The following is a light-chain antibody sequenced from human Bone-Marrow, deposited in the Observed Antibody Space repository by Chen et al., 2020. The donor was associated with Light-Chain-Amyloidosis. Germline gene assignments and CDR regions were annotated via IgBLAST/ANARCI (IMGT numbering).Light chain of an antibody. CDR2: RGT. CDR1: DLPTKY. J-gene: IGLJ2*01. V-gene: IGLV3-25*03. CDR3: QSADSSGTYEVR. Sequence: SYELTQPPSVSVSPGQTARITCSGDDLPTKYAYWYQQKLGQAPVLVIHRGTERPSGISERFSGASAGTTATLTISGGQAEDEADYHCQSADSSGTYEVRFGGGTKLTVL.